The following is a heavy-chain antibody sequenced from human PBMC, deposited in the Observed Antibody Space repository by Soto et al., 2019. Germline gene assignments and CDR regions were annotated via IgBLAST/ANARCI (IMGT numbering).Heavy chain of an antibody. V-gene: IGHV1-69*02. CDR2: IIPILGIA. Sequence: QVQLVQSGAEVKKPGSSVKVSCKASGGTFSSYTISWVRQAPGQGLEWMGRIIPILGIANYAPNFQGRVTITADKSTSTAYMELSSLRSEETAVYYCARGRWSRVYCSGCSCYDDAFDIWGQGTMVTVSS. CDR1: GGTFSSYT. D-gene: IGHD2-15*01. CDR3: ARGRWSRVYCSGCSCYDDAFDI. J-gene: IGHJ3*02.